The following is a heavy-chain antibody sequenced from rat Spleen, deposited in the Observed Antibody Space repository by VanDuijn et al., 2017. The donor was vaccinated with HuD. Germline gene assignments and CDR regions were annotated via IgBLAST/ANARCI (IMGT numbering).Heavy chain of an antibody. CDR1: GFAFSDHY. J-gene: IGHJ2*01. CDR2: ISYEGSST. D-gene: IGHD1-3*01. V-gene: IGHV5-22*01. CDR3: ARRNYGSYGGSFDY. Sequence: EVQLVESDGGLVQPGRSLKLSCAASGFAFSDHYVAWVRQAPKKGLEWVASISYEGSSTYYGDSVKGRFTISRDNAKSTLYLQMDSLRSEDTASYYCARRNYGSYGGSFDYWGRGVMVTVSS.